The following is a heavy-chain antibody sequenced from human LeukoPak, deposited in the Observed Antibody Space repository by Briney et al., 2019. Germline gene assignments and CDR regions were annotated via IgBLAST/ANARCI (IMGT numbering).Heavy chain of an antibody. D-gene: IGHD3-3*01. CDR2: IYYSGST. Sequence: PSETLSLTCTVSGGSISSYYWSWIRQPPGKGLEWIGFIYYSGSTNYNPSLKSRVTISVDTSKNQFSLKLSSVTAADTAVYYCARADPVLRFLEWSPTGYDYWGQGTLVTVSS. CDR3: ARADPVLRFLEWSPTGYDY. J-gene: IGHJ4*02. V-gene: IGHV4-59*01. CDR1: GGSISSYY.